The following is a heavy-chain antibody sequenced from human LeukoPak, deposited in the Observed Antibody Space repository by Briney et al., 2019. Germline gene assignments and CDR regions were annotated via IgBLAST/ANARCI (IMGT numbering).Heavy chain of an antibody. J-gene: IGHJ4*02. D-gene: IGHD5-18*01. CDR3: ARGKQLWLPYYFDY. CDR1: GGTFSSYA. CDR2: IIPIFGTA. V-gene: IGHV1-69*06. Sequence: SVKVSCTASGGTFSSYAISWVRQAPGQGLEWMGGIIPIFGTANYAQKFQGRVTITADKSTSTAYMELSSLRSEDTAVYYCARGKQLWLPYYFDYWGQGTLVTVSS.